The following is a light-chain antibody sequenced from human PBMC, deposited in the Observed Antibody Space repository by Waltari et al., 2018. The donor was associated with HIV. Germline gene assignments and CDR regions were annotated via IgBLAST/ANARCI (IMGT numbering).Light chain of an antibody. CDR2: SNK. J-gene: IGLJ1*01. CDR3: AAWDDSLGAHYV. Sequence: QSILTQPPSASGTPGQRVTVSCSGRRTNIGRNTVNWYQQLPGTAPKLLIYSNKQRPSGVPDRFSGSKSGTSASLAISGLQSDDEADYYCAAWDDSLGAHYVFGTGTKVTVL. CDR1: RTNIGRNT. V-gene: IGLV1-44*01.